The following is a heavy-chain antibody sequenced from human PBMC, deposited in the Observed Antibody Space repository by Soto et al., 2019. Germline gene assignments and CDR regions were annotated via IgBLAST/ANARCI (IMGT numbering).Heavy chain of an antibody. CDR2: TYYRSTGYN. CDR3: AREGGAYDAFDI. D-gene: IGHD3-16*01. V-gene: IGHV6-1*01. CDR1: GDSVSSNSAA. Sequence: SQTLSLTCAISGDSVSSNSAAWNWIRQSPSRGLEWLGRTYYRSTGYNDYAVSVKSRITINPDTSKNQFSLQLNSVTPEYTAGYYCAREGGAYDAFDIWGQGTMVTVSS. J-gene: IGHJ3*02.